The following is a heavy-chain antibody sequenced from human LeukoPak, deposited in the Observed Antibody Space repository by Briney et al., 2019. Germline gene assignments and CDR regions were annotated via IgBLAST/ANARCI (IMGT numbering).Heavy chain of an antibody. CDR3: TKDLAFCGGDCCSGADN. CDR2: ISGRGDIT. CDR1: GFTFSSYA. J-gene: IGHJ4*02. V-gene: IGHV3-23*01. Sequence: PGGSLRLSCAASGFTFSSYAMNWVRQAPGKGLEWVSAISGRGDITYYTDSVKGRFTISRDTSRSTLYLQMSSLRAEDTAVYYCTKDLAFCGGDCCSGADNWGQGALVTVSS. D-gene: IGHD2-21*01.